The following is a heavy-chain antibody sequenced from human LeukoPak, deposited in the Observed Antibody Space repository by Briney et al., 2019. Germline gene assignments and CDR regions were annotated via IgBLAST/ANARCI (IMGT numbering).Heavy chain of an antibody. J-gene: IGHJ4*02. D-gene: IGHD3-22*01. CDR1: GFTFSSYS. CDR3: ARGLSYDSSGYYFDY. CDR2: ISSSSSYI. V-gene: IGHV3-21*01. Sequence: SGGSLRLSCAASGFTFSSYSMNWVRQAPGKGLEWVSSISSSSSYIYYADSVKGRFTISRDNAKNSLYLQMNSLRAEDTAVYYCARGLSYDSSGYYFDYWGQGTLVTVSS.